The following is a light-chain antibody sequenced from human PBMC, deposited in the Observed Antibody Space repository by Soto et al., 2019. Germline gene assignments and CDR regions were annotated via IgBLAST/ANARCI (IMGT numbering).Light chain of an antibody. J-gene: IGLJ2*01. Sequence: QSALTQPASVSGSPGQSITISCTGTSSDVGSYNLVSWYQQHPGKAPKLMIYEVSKRPSGGANRFSGSKSGNTAALTISGLQAEDEADYYCCSYAGSSTVGFGGGTKLTVL. CDR3: CSYAGSSTVG. V-gene: IGLV2-23*02. CDR1: SSDVGSYNL. CDR2: EVS.